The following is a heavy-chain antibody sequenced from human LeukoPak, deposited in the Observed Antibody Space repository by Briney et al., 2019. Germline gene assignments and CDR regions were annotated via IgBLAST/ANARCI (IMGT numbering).Heavy chain of an antibody. Sequence: LAGGSLRLSCAASGFTFSSYAMHWVRQAPGKGLEWVAIIWSDGNNKYYADSVEGRFTISRDNAKNSLYLQMNSLRAEDTALYYCAKDYGGRKTANFDYWGQGTLVTVSS. CDR3: AKDYGGRKTANFDY. V-gene: IGHV3-30*02. CDR2: IWSDGNNK. CDR1: GFTFSSYA. D-gene: IGHD4/OR15-4a*01. J-gene: IGHJ4*02.